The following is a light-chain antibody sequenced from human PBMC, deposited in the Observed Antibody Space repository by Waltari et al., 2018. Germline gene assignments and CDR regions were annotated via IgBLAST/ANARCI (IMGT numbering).Light chain of an antibody. J-gene: IGKJ1*01. V-gene: IGKV3-20*01. CDR2: GAY. CDR3: PHYVRLPVT. Sequence: EIVLTQSPDPLSLSPGERVTLYCRASQGVSMALAGDQQKPCQALRLLIYGAYNRATGIPDGFSGSGSGTDFSLTISRLEPEDFAVYYCPHYVRLPVTFGQGTKVEIK. CDR1: QGVSMA.